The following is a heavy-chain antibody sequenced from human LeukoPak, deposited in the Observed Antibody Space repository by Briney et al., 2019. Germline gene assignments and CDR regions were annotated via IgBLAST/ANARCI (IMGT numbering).Heavy chain of an antibody. D-gene: IGHD6-13*01. V-gene: IGHV1-46*01. CDR1: GYTFTSYA. Sequence: ASVKVSCKASGYTFTSYAMNWVRQAPGQGLEWMGIINPTGGSTNYAQKFQGRVTMTRDTSTSTLYMELISLRSEDTAIYYCAHSSSLKGSLDYWGQGTLVTVSS. CDR2: INPTGGST. J-gene: IGHJ4*02. CDR3: AHSSSLKGSLDY.